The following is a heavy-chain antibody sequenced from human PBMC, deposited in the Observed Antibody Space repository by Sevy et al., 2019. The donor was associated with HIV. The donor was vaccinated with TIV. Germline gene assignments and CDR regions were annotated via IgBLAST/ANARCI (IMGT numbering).Heavy chain of an antibody. D-gene: IGHD4-17*01. CDR2: ISSSSSTI. J-gene: IGHJ3*02. Sequence: GGSLRLSCVASGFTFSSYSMNWVRQAPGKGLEWVSYISSSSSTIYYVDSVKGRFIISRDNAKNSPYLQMNSLRDEDTAVYYCSGEEHYYGDYGGAVDIWGQGTMVTVSS. V-gene: IGHV3-48*02. CDR1: GFTFSSYS. CDR3: SGEEHYYGDYGGAVDI.